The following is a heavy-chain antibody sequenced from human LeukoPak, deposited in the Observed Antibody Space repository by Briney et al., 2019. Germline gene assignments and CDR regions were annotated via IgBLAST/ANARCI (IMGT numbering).Heavy chain of an antibody. J-gene: IGHJ4*02. CDR1: GGSFSGYY. V-gene: IGHV4-34*01. CDR2: INHSGST. CDR3: ARARGAMVRGVIMATTGFDY. D-gene: IGHD3-10*01. Sequence: PSETLSLTCAVYGGSFSGYYWSWIRQPPGKGLEWIGEINHSGSTNYNPSLKSRVTISVDKSKNQFSLKLSSVTAADTAVYYCARARGAMVRGVIMATTGFDYWGQGTLVTVSS.